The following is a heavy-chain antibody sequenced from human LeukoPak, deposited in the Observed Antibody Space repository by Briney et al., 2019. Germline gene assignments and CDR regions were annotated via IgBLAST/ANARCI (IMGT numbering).Heavy chain of an antibody. V-gene: IGHV1-18*04. CDR1: GYTFTGYY. CDR2: ISAYNGNT. J-gene: IGHJ4*02. CDR3: ARDLVPPGTKTWIQLWLRSVAHFDY. D-gene: IGHD5-18*01. Sequence: ASVKVSCKASGYTFTGYYMHWVRQAPGQGLEWMGWISAYNGNTNYAQKLQGRVTMTTDTSTSTAYMELRSLRSDDTAVYYCARDLVPPGTKTWIQLWLRSVAHFDYWGQGTLVTVSS.